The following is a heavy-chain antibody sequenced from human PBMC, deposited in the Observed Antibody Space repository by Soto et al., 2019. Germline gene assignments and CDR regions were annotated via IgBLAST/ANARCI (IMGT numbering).Heavy chain of an antibody. D-gene: IGHD6-19*01. V-gene: IGHV1-8*01. J-gene: IGHJ4*02. CDR1: GYSFTSYD. CDR3: ARAPRPAAIAVLDH. CDR2: VKPNTGDT. Sequence: QVQLVQSGTEVKTSGASVKVSCKASGYSFTSYDINWLRQATGQGPEWMGWVKPNTGDTGLAQRFQARVTLSSDTSINTAYVEVSSLRPDDTAIYFCARAPRPAAIAVLDHWGQGTLVAVSS.